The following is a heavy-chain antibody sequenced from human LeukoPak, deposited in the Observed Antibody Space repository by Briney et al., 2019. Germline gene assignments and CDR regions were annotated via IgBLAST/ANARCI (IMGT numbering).Heavy chain of an antibody. Sequence: ASVKVSCKASGYRFTGHYIHWVRQAPGQGLEWMGWINPDSGDTNHAQTIQGRVTMTRDTSISTVYLELSSLTSDDTAVYYCARDPVRGYYYGLEYYFDYWGQGTLVTVSS. CDR2: INPDSGDT. J-gene: IGHJ4*02. CDR3: ARDPVRGYYYGLEYYFDY. V-gene: IGHV1-2*02. D-gene: IGHD3-22*01. CDR1: GYRFTGHY.